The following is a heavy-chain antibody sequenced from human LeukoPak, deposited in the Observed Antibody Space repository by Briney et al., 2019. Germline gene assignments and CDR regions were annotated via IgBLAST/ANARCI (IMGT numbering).Heavy chain of an antibody. V-gene: IGHV4-39*07. CDR1: GGSISSSSYY. Sequence: SETLSLTCTVSGGSISSSSYYWGWIRQPPGKGLEWIGSIYYSGSTYYNPSLKSRVTISVDTSKNQFSLKLSSVTAADTAVYYCARGFAYNWFDPWGQGTLVTVSS. J-gene: IGHJ5*02. CDR3: ARGFAYNWFDP. CDR2: IYYSGST.